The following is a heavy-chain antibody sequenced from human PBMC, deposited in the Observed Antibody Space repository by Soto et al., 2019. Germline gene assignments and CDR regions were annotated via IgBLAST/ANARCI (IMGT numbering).Heavy chain of an antibody. D-gene: IGHD3-16*01. CDR3: AGDPAGGTWIVQNNWFDP. V-gene: IGHV3-21*01. J-gene: IGHJ5*02. Sequence: KTGGSLRLSCAASGFTFSSYSMNWVRQAPGKGLEWVSSISSSSSYIYYADSVKGRFTISRDNAKNSLYLQMNSLRAEDTAVYYCAGDPAGGTWIVQNNWFDPWGQGTLVTVSS. CDR1: GFTFSSYS. CDR2: ISSSSSYI.